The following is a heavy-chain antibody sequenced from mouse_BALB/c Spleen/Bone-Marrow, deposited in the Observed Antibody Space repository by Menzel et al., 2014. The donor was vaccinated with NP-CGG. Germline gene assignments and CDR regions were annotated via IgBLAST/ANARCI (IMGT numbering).Heavy chain of an antibody. Sequence: QVQLQQPDAELVKPGASVKISCKASGYTFTDHAIHWVKQKPEQGLEWIGYISPGNGDIKYNEKFKGKATLTADKSSSTAYMQLNSLTSEDSAVYFCKSNNYGSSRGLAHWGQGTLVPVSA. CDR1: GYTFTDHA. CDR3: KSNNYGSSRGLAH. V-gene: IGHV1S53*02. J-gene: IGHJ3*01. D-gene: IGHD1-1*01. CDR2: ISPGNGDI.